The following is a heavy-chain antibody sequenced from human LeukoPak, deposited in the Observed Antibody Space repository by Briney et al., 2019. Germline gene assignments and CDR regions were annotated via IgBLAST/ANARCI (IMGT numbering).Heavy chain of an antibody. D-gene: IGHD3-3*01. Sequence: ASVKVSCKASGYTFTSYAMHWVRQAPGQRLEWMGWINAGNGNTKYSQKFQGRVTITRVTSASTAYMELSSLRSEDTAVYYCAREGYYDFWSGYYRSPREWAFDIWGQGTMVTVSS. CDR3: AREGYYDFWSGYYRSPREWAFDI. V-gene: IGHV1-3*01. CDR2: INAGNGNT. CDR1: GYTFTSYA. J-gene: IGHJ3*02.